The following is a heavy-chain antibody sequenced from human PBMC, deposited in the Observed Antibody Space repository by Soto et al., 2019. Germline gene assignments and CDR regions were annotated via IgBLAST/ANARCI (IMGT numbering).Heavy chain of an antibody. CDR1: VGSISTVGHY. D-gene: IGHD2-8*02. CDR2: IYHTGST. CDR3: ARAIGPLWCRNCDY. Sequence: SETLSLTCSVSVGSISTVGHYWTWIRQPPGKGLEWIGSIYHTGSTYYSKSLRSRLTMSVDTSKSQFSLRLSSVTAADTAVYYCARAIGPLWCRNCDYWGQGSLVTVSS. J-gene: IGHJ4*02. V-gene: IGHV4-31*03.